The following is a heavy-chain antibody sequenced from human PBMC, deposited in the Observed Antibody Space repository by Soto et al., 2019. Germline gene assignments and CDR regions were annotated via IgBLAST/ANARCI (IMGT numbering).Heavy chain of an antibody. J-gene: IGHJ5*02. CDR1: GGSISSGGYS. CDR2: IYHSGST. D-gene: IGHD2-15*01. Sequence: QLQLQESGSGLVKPSQTLSLTCAVSGGSISSGGYSWSWIRQPPGKGLEWIGYIYHSGSTYYNPSLKSRVTISVDRSKNQFSLKLSSVTAADTAVYYCARAKGYCSGGSCYNWFDPWGQGTLVTVSS. V-gene: IGHV4-30-2*01. CDR3: ARAKGYCSGGSCYNWFDP.